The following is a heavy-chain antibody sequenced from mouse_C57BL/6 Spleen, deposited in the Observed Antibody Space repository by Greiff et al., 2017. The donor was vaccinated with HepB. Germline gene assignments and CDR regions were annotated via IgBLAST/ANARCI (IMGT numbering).Heavy chain of an antibody. J-gene: IGHJ2*01. Sequence: QVQLKESGAELVRPGASVKLSCKASGYTFTDYYINWVKQRPGQGLEWIARIYPGSGNTYYNEKFKGKATLTAEKSSSTAYMQLSSLTSEDSAVYLCARDGVVTTYYFDYWGQGTTLTVSS. CDR3: ARDGVVTTYYFDY. V-gene: IGHV1-76*01. CDR2: IYPGSGNT. D-gene: IGHD2-5*01. CDR1: GYTFTDYY.